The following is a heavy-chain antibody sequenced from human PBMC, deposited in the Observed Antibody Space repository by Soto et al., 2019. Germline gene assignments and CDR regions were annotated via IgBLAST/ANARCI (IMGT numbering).Heavy chain of an antibody. CDR1: VDSVSSNMAA. CDR2: TYHRSKWYN. J-gene: IGHJ4*02. D-gene: IGHD6-19*01. V-gene: IGHV6-1*01. CDR3: ARNSGHFDS. Sequence: SRTLSLTCAISVDSVSSNMAAWNWIRRSPSRGLEWLGRTYHRSKWYNDYALSVKSRIAISPDTSKNQFSLQLNSVTPEDTAVYYCARNSGHFDSWGQGTLVTVSS.